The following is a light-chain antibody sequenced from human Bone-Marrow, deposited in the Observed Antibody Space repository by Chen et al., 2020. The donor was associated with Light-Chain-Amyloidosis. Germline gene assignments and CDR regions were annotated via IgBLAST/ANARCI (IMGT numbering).Light chain of an antibody. CDR1: QTISSTY. V-gene: IGKV3-20*01. Sequence: EIVLTQSPGTLSLSPGEGANLSCRASQTISSTYLTWYQQKFGQAPRLLMYGSSSRATGIPDRFTGSGSGTDFTLTINRLEPEDFAMYYCQQYGTSPLTFGGGTKVEIK. CDR3: QQYGTSPLT. J-gene: IGKJ4*01. CDR2: GSS.